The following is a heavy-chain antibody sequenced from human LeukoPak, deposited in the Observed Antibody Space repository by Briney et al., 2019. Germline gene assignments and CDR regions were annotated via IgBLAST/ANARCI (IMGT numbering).Heavy chain of an antibody. V-gene: IGHV3-23*01. CDR3: AGSSGWLANDY. D-gene: IGHD6-19*01. CDR2: IRGSGSDT. Sequence: GGSLKLSCAAYGLTFTNYGMTWVRQAPGKGLEWVSSIRGSGSDTYYADSVKGRFTITRDNSKNTLYVQMVSLRAEDTAIYYCAGSSGWLANDYWGQGTLVTVSS. CDR1: GLTFTNYG. J-gene: IGHJ4*02.